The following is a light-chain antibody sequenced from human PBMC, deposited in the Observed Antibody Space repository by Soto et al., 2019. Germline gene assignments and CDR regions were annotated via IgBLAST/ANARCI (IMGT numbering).Light chain of an antibody. V-gene: IGKV3-20*01. CDR2: GVS. J-gene: IGKJ1*01. Sequence: EVVLTQSPGTLSLSPGERATLSCRASQSVSSTYVAWYQQKPGQAPRLLIFGVSNRATGIPDRFSGSGSGTDFTLTISRLEPEDFAVYYCGQFVSAPPRTFGQGTKVDIK. CDR1: QSVSSTY. CDR3: GQFVSAPPRT.